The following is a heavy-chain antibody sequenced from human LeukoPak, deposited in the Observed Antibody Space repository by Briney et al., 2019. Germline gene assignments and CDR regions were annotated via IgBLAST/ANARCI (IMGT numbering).Heavy chain of an antibody. CDR1: GCSISSYY. CDR2: IYYSGST. CDR3: ARLGGSGYSSSWYYFDY. V-gene: IGHV4-59*08. J-gene: IGHJ4*02. D-gene: IGHD6-13*01. Sequence: SETLSLTCTVSGCSISSYYWSWIRQPPGKGLEWIGYIYYSGSTNYNPSLKSRVTISVDTSKNQFSLKLSSVTAADTAVYYCARLGGSGYSSSWYYFDYWGQGTLVTVSS.